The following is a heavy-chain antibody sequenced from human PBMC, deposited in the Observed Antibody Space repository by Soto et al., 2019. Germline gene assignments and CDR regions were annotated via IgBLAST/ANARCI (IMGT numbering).Heavy chain of an antibody. D-gene: IGHD3-22*01. J-gene: IGHJ4*02. Sequence: LRLSCAASGLTFSSYGMHWVRQAPGKGLEWVAVISYDGSNKYYADSVKGRFTISRDNSKNTLYLQMNSLRAEDTAVYYCAKVLRPMIKAFDYWGQGTLVTVPS. V-gene: IGHV3-30*18. CDR1: GLTFSSYG. CDR3: AKVLRPMIKAFDY. CDR2: ISYDGSNK.